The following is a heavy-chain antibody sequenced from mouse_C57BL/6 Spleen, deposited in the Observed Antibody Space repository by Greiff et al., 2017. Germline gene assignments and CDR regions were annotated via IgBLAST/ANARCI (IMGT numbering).Heavy chain of an antibody. D-gene: IGHD1-1*01. V-gene: IGHV1-18*01. CDR1: GYTFTDYN. CDR2: INPNNGGT. J-gene: IGHJ2*01. Sequence: VQLKQSGPELVKPGASVKIPCKASGYTFTDYNMDWVKQSHGKSLEWIGDINPNNGGTIYNQKFKGKATLTVDKSSSTAYMGLRSLTSEDTAVYYCARFEDYGNYLDYWGQGTTLTVSS. CDR3: ARFEDYGNYLDY.